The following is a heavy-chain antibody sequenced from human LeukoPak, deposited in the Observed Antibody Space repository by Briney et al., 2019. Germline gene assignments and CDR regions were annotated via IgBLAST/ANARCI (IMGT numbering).Heavy chain of an antibody. D-gene: IGHD1-26*01. Sequence: GGSLRLSCAASGFTFSSYAMHWVRQAPGKGLEWVAVISYDGSNKYYADSVKGRFTISRDNSKNTLYPQMNSLRAEDTAVYYCARDSLSEGLGGVFDYWGQGTLVTVSS. V-gene: IGHV3-30-3*01. J-gene: IGHJ4*02. CDR1: GFTFSSYA. CDR2: ISYDGSNK. CDR3: ARDSLSEGLGGVFDY.